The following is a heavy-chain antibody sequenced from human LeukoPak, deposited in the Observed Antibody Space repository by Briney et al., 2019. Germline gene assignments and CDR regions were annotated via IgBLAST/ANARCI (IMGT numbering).Heavy chain of an antibody. Sequence: SSETLSLTCTVSGGSISSYYWSWIRQPPGKGLEWIGYIYYSGSTNYNPSLKSRVTISVDTFKNQFSLKLSSVTAADTAVYYCARHVYDSSGYGAFDIWGQGTMVTVSS. CDR2: IYYSGST. V-gene: IGHV4-59*08. CDR1: GGSISSYY. D-gene: IGHD3-22*01. J-gene: IGHJ3*02. CDR3: ARHVYDSSGYGAFDI.